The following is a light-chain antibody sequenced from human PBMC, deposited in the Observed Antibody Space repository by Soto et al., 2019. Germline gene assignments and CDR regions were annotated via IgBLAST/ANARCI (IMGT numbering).Light chain of an antibody. CDR2: QSS. Sequence: DIPITQSPSTLSASVGDRVTITRRASQSISPWLAWYQQKPGKALKVLIYQSSVLKSGVPSRVIGGGSGTEFTLTISGLQPDDFANSYCQHYTSYPCTFRPGTKV. CDR1: QSISPW. V-gene: IGKV1-5*03. CDR3: QHYTSYPCT. J-gene: IGKJ3*01.